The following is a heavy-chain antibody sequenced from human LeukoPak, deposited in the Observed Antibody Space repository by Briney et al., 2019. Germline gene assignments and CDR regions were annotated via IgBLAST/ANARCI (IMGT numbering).Heavy chain of an antibody. CDR3: TTGNRYYDSSGYYPYYFDY. J-gene: IGHJ4*02. CDR1: GFTFINGW. Sequence: GGSLRLSCAVSGFTFINGWMTWVRQAPGKGLEWVGRIKSRSDDGAIDYAAPVKGRFTISRDDSKNTLYLQMSSLKTEDTAVYYCTTGNRYYDSSGYYPYYFDYWGQGTLVTVSS. CDR2: IKSRSDDGAI. D-gene: IGHD3-22*01. V-gene: IGHV3-15*01.